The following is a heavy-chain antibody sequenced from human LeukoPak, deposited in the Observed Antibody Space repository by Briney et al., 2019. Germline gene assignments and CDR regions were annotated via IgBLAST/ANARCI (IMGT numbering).Heavy chain of an antibody. V-gene: IGHV4-31*03. D-gene: IGHD3-22*01. J-gene: IGHJ6*02. Sequence: SSETLSLTYTVSGGSISSGGYYWSWIRQHPGKGLEWIGYIYYSGSTYYNPSLKSRVTISVDTSKNQFSLKLSSVTAADTAVYYCARDRDTMINYYGMDVWGQGTTVTVSS. CDR3: ARDRDTMINYYGMDV. CDR1: GGSISSGGYY. CDR2: IYYSGST.